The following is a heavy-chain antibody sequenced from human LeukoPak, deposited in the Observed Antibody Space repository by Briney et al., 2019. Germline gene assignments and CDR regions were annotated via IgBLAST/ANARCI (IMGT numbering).Heavy chain of an antibody. CDR1: GFTFSSYA. CDR2: ISGSGGST. J-gene: IGHJ4*02. CDR3: AKVGTYYYDSSGYRVDY. V-gene: IGHV3-23*01. D-gene: IGHD3-22*01. Sequence: GGSLRLSCAASGFTFSSYAMSWVRQAPGKGLEWVSAISGSGGSTYYADSVKGRFTISRDNSKNTLYLQMNSLRAEDTAVYYCAKVGTYYYDSSGYRVDYWGQGTLVTVSS.